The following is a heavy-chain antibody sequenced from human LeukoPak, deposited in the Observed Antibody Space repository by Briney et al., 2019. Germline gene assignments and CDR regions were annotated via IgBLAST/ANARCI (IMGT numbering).Heavy chain of an antibody. CDR1: GFTVSSNY. CDR3: ARHLNWDDAFDI. J-gene: IGHJ3*02. D-gene: IGHD3/OR15-3a*01. CDR2: IYSGGNT. V-gene: IGHV3-66*04. Sequence: GSLRLSCAASGFTVSSNYMSWVRQAPGKGLEWVSVIYSGGNTYYADSVKGRFTISRDNSKNTLYLQMNSLRAEDTAVYYCARHLNWDDAFDIWGQGTMVTVSS.